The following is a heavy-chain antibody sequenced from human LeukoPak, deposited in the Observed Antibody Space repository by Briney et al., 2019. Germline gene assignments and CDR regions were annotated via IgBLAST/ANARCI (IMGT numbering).Heavy chain of an antibody. V-gene: IGHV4-34*01. D-gene: IGHD3-16*01. CDR3: ARVTIGVYGMDV. CDR1: GGSFSGYY. CDR2: INHSGST. Sequence: SETLSLTCAVYGGSFSGYYWSWIRQPPGKGLEWIGEINHSGSTNYNPSLKSRVTISVDTSKNQLSLKLSSVTAADTAVYYCARVTIGVYGMDVWGQGTTVTVSS. J-gene: IGHJ6*02.